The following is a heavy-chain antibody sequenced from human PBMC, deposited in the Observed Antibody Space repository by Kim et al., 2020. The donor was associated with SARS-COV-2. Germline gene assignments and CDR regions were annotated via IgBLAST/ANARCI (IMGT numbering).Heavy chain of an antibody. D-gene: IGHD3-3*01. CDR3: ARRGSITIFGVVDYYYYGMAV. Sequence: SETLSLTCNVSGGSISSSGYYWGWLRQPPGKGLEWIGSIYYSGSTYDNPSLKSRVTISVDTSKNQFSLKLSPVTAAETAVYYCARRGSITIFGVVDYYYYGMAVSGQGTTVTLSS. CDR1: GGSISSSGYY. CDR2: IYYSGST. V-gene: IGHV4-39*01. J-gene: IGHJ6*02.